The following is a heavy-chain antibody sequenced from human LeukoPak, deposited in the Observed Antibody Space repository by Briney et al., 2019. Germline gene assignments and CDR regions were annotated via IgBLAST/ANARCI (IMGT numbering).Heavy chain of an antibody. CDR1: EFTFSSYS. J-gene: IGHJ4*02. V-gene: IGHV3-21*01. CDR3: AAWGGAREYFDY. D-gene: IGHD3-16*01. CDR2: ISSSSSYI. Sequence: GGSLRLSCAASEFTFSSYSMNWVRQAPGKGLEWVSSISSSSSYIYYADSVKGRFTISRDNAKNSLYLQMNSLRAEDTAVYYCAAWGGAREYFDYWGQGTLVTVSS.